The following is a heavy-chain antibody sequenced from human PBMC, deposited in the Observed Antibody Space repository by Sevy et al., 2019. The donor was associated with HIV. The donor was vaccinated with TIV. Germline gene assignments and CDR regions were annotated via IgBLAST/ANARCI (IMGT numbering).Heavy chain of an antibody. J-gene: IGHJ4*02. CDR2: INPKSGDT. CDR1: GYTFTDYS. Sequence: ASVKVSCQASGYTFTDYSLYWVRQAPGQGLEWMGWINPKSGDTGYAQTFLGRVTMTRDTSITTAYLDLTRLRSDDTAIYYCARGSTYWGQGTQVTVSS. CDR3: ARGSTY. D-gene: IGHD2-2*01. V-gene: IGHV1-2*02.